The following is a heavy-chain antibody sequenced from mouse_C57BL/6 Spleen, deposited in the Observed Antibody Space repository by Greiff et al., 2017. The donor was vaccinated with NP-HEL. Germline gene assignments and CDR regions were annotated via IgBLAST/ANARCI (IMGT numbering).Heavy chain of an antibody. J-gene: IGHJ3*01. CDR2: ISSGGDYI. CDR1: GFTFSSYA. Sequence: EVQRVESGEGLVKPGGSLKLSCAASGFTFSSYAMSWVRQTPEKRLEWVAYISSGGDYIYYADTVKGRFTIARDNAKNTLYLQMSSLKSEDTAVYYCTGGGGGGAWFAYWGQGTLVTVSA. CDR3: TGGGGGGAWFAY. V-gene: IGHV5-9-1*02.